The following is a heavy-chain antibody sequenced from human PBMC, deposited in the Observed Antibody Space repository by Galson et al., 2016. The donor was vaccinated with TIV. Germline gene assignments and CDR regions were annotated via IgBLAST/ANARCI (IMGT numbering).Heavy chain of an antibody. V-gene: IGHV3-49*03. D-gene: IGHD3-10*01. J-gene: IGHJ4*02. CDR3: ARGRGEC. CDR2: IRSKPYGGTA. CDR1: GFRFGDNA. Sequence: SLRLSCAVSGFRFGDNAISWFRQTPEKGLEWVGFIRSKPYGGTAEYAASVRGRFTISRADSRSTAYLQMDSLKSEDTAVYYCARGRGECWGPGTLVTVSS.